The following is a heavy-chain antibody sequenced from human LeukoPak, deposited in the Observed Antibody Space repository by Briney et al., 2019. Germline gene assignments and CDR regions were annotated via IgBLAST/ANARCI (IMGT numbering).Heavy chain of an antibody. CDR3: AKDLGRYRNNYFDY. D-gene: IGHD1-26*01. V-gene: IGHV3-23*01. J-gene: IGHJ4*02. CDR1: GFTFSSYA. CDR2: ISGSGGST. Sequence: GGSLRLSCAASGFTFSSYAMNWVRQAPGKGLEWVSAISGSGGSTYYADSVKGRFTISRDNSKNTLYLQMNSLRAEDTAVYYCAKDLGRYRNNYFDYWGQGTLVTVSS.